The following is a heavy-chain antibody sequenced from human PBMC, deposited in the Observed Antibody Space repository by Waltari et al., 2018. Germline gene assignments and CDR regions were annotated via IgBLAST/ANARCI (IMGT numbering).Heavy chain of an antibody. Sequence: VQLVQSGAEVKKPGSSVKVSCKASGGTFSSYAIRWVRPAPGQGLEWMGGIIPIFGTANYAQKFQGRVTITADESTSTAYMELSSLRSEDTAVYYCARVKGRYYDSSGYYYLDYWGQGTLVTVSS. V-gene: IGHV1-69*01. CDR3: ARVKGRYYDSSGYYYLDY. CDR2: IIPIFGTA. CDR1: GGTFSSYA. J-gene: IGHJ4*02. D-gene: IGHD3-22*01.